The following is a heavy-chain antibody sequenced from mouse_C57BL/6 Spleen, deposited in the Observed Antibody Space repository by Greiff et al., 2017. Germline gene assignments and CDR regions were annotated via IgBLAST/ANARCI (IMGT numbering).Heavy chain of an antibody. CDR1: GYTFTSYW. J-gene: IGHJ2*01. CDR3: AKGDCPDY. Sequence: QVQLQQPGAELVRPGTSVKLSCKASGYTFTSYWMHWVKQRPGQGLEWIGVIDPSDGDTNYNQKFKGKATLTVDTSSSTAYMQLSSLTSEDSAVYCCAKGDCPDYWGQGTTLTVSS. V-gene: IGHV1-59*01. CDR2: IDPSDGDT. D-gene: IGHD3-3*01.